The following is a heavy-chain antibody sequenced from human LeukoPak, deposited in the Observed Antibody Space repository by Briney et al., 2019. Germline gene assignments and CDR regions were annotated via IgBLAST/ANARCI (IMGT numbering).Heavy chain of an antibody. J-gene: IGHJ4*02. CDR2: THYIKST. Sequence: SKTLSLTCTVSDGSISSTYYYWGWLRQPPGKGLEWVGSTHYIKSTYYSPSLKSRVAMSVDTSKNLFSLKLSSVTAADTAVYFCARQRAWFGEWAFDYWGQGALVTVSS. V-gene: IGHV4-39*01. CDR3: ARQRAWFGEWAFDY. CDR1: DGSISSTYYY. D-gene: IGHD3-10*01.